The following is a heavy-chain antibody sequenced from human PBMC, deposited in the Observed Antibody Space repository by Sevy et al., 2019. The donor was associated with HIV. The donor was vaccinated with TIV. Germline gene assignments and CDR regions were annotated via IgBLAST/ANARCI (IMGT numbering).Heavy chain of an antibody. Sequence: GGPLRLSCVASGFTLNSYWMSWVRQAPGKGLEWVSNIKQDGSVKYYVNSVKGRFTLSRDNARNLLYLQMNSLRVEDTALYYCVRAIAADGSFWGQGTLVTVSS. J-gene: IGHJ4*02. V-gene: IGHV3-7*01. CDR2: IKQDGSVK. D-gene: IGHD6-13*01. CDR1: GFTLNSYW. CDR3: VRAIAADGSF.